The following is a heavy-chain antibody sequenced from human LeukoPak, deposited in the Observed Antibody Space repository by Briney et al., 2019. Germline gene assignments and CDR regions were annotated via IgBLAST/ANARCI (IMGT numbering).Heavy chain of an antibody. CDR2: ISYDGSNK. CDR1: GFTFSSYG. CDR3: AKVDYDFWSGYCGYFDY. V-gene: IGHV3-30*18. D-gene: IGHD3-3*01. Sequence: GGSLRLSCAASGFTFSSYGMHWVRQAPGKGLEWVAVISYDGSNKYYADSVKGRFTISRDNSKNTLYLQMNSLRAEDTAVYYCAKVDYDFWSGYCGYFDYWGQGTLVTVSS. J-gene: IGHJ4*02.